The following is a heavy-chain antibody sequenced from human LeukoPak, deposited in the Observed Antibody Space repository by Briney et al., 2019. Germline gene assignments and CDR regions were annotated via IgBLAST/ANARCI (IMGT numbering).Heavy chain of an antibody. J-gene: IGHJ4*02. Sequence: PGGSLRLSCAASGFTFSSYWMSWFRQIPGKGLEWLGNIKTDGSEKYYVDSMEGRFTMSRDNAKNSLYLQMNSLRAEDTAVYYCARGGDYCTSASCYNPRTYYFDYWGQGTLVTVSS. V-gene: IGHV3-7*01. D-gene: IGHD2-2*02. CDR2: IKTDGSEK. CDR3: ARGGDYCTSASCYNPRTYYFDY. CDR1: GFTFSSYW.